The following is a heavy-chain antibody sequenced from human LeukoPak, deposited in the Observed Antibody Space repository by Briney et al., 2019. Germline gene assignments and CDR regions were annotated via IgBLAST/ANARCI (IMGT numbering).Heavy chain of an antibody. D-gene: IGHD3-3*01. V-gene: IGHV1-18*01. CDR2: ISAYNGNT. J-gene: IGHJ4*02. CDR3: ARVNADFWSGQPIWYFDY. CDR1: GYTFTSYG. Sequence: GASVKVSCKASGYTFTSYGISWVRQAPGQGLEWMGWISAYNGNTNYAQKLQGRVTMTTDTSTSTAYMELRSLRSDDTAVYYCARVNADFWSGQPIWYFDYWGQGTLVTVSS.